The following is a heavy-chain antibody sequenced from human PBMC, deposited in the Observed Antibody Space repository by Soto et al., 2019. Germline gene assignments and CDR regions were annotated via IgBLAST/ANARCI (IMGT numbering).Heavy chain of an antibody. CDR2: ISGSGGST. D-gene: IGHD6-19*01. CDR3: LARRGSGWYTGFRPGVHKGGDY. CDR1: GFTFSSYA. J-gene: IGHJ4*02. V-gene: IGHV3-23*01. Sequence: GGSLRLSCAASGFTFSSYAMSWVRQAPGKGLEWVSAISGSGGSTYYADSVKGRFTISRDNSKNTLYLQMNSLRAEDTAVYYCLARRGSGWYTGFRPGVHKGGDYWGQGTLVTVSS.